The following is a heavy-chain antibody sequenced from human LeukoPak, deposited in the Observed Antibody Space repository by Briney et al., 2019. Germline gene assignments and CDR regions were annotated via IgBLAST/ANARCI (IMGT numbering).Heavy chain of an antibody. CDR3: ARAIFGVVVSWDDP. J-gene: IGHJ5*02. D-gene: IGHD3-3*01. Sequence: ASVKVSCKASGYTFTSYDINWVRQATGQGLEWMGWMNPNSGNTGYAQKFQGRVTMTRNTSISTAYMELSSLRSEDPAVYYCARAIFGVVVSWDDPWGQGTMVTVSS. V-gene: IGHV1-8*01. CDR2: MNPNSGNT. CDR1: GYTFTSYD.